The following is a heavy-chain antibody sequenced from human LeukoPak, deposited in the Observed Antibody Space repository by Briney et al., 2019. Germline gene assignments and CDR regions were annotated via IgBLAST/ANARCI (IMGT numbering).Heavy chain of an antibody. CDR2: INSDGSST. Sequence: GGSLRLSCAASGFTFSSYWMHWVRQAPGKGLVWVSRINSDGSSTSYADSVKGRFTISRDNAKNSLYLQMNSLRAEDTAVYYCASIGGDCCLFDYWGQGTLVTVSS. CDR1: GFTFSSYW. D-gene: IGHD2-21*02. J-gene: IGHJ4*02. CDR3: ASIGGDCCLFDY. V-gene: IGHV3-74*01.